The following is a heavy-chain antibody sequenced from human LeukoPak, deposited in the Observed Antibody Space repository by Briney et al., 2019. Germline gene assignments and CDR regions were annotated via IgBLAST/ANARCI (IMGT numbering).Heavy chain of an antibody. Sequence: PGGSLRLSCAASGFTFSNYAMNWVRQARGKGLERVSTISGRGGSTYYADSVKGRSTISRDNSKNTLYLRMNSLRAEDTAVFYCARLTGGLFDYWGQGTLVTVSS. V-gene: IGHV3-23*01. D-gene: IGHD7-27*01. CDR3: ARLTGGLFDY. CDR2: ISGRGGST. J-gene: IGHJ4*02. CDR1: GFTFSNYA.